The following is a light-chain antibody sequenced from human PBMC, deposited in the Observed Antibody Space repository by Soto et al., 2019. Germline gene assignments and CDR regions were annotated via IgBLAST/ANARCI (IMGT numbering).Light chain of an antibody. CDR1: SANIGSNT. CDR2: SNS. J-gene: IGLJ1*01. Sequence: QSVLTQPPSASGTPGQRVTISCSGSSANIGSNTVNWYQQLPGTAPKLLVYSNSQRPSGVPDRFSGSKSGTSASLAISGLQSEDEASYYCAAWDDSLNGYVFXTGTKVTVL. CDR3: AAWDDSLNGYV. V-gene: IGLV1-44*01.